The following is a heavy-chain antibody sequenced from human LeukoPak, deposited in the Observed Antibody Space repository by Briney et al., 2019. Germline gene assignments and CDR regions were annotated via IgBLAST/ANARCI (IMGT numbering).Heavy chain of an antibody. CDR3: AGVDGVGISRWYHRGSNWFDP. CDR2: ISAYNGNT. V-gene: IGHV1-18*01. CDR1: GYTFTSYG. J-gene: IGHJ5*02. D-gene: IGHD6-13*01. Sequence: ASVKVSCKASGYTFTSYGISWVRQAPGQGLEWMGWISAYNGNTNYAQKLQGRVTMTTDTSTSTAYMELRSLRSDDTAVYYCAGVDGVGISRWYHRGSNWFDPWGQGTLVTVSS.